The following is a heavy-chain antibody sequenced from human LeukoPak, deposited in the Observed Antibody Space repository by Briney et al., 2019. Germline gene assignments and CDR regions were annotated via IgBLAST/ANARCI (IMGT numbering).Heavy chain of an antibody. V-gene: IGHV3-30-3*01. D-gene: IGHD6-19*01. J-gene: IGHJ4*02. Sequence: PGGSLRLSCAASGFTFSSYAMHWVRQAPGKGLEWVAVISYDGSNKYYADSVKGRFTISRDNSKNTLYLQMNSLRAEDTALYHCARVAAGDSGWYFDYWGQGTLVTVSS. CDR1: GFTFSSYA. CDR2: ISYDGSNK. CDR3: ARVAAGDSGWYFDY.